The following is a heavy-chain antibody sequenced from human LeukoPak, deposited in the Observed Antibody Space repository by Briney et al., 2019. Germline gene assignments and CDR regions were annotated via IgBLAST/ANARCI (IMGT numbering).Heavy chain of an antibody. CDR3: ARDAIPQLYSSGWYNY. D-gene: IGHD6-19*01. V-gene: IGHV4-59*12. CDR1: GGSISSYY. CDR2: IYYSGST. Sequence: PSETLSLTCTVSGGSISSYYWSWIRQPPGKGLEWIGYIYYSGSTNYNPSLKSRVTISVDTSKNQFSLKLSSVTAADTAVYYCARDAIPQLYSSGWYNYWGQGTLVTVSS. J-gene: IGHJ4*02.